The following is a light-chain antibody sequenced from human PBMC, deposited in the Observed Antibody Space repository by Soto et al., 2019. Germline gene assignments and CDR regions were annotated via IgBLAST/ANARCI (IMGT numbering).Light chain of an antibody. J-gene: IGLJ2*01. CDR1: SYNIGNHY. CDR3: GAWDSSQSAVV. Sequence: QSVLTQPPSLSAAPGQKVTISCSGYSYNIGNHYVSWYQQFPGTAPKLLIYESYKRPSEIPDRFSGSKSGMSATLGITGLQTGDEADYYCGAWDSSQSAVVFGGGTKLTVL. V-gene: IGLV1-51*02. CDR2: ESY.